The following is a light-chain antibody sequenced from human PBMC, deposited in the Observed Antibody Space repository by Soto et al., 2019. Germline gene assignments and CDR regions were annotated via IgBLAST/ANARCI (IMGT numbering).Light chain of an antibody. CDR1: SSNIGAGYD. J-gene: IGLJ2*01. Sequence: QSALTQPPSVSGAPGQRVTISCTGSSSNIGAGYDVHWYQQLPGTAPKLLIYGNSNRSSGVPDRFSGSKSGTSASLAITGLQAEDEADYYCQSYDSSLSGSVFGGGTKVTVL. V-gene: IGLV1-40*01. CDR2: GNS. CDR3: QSYDSSLSGSV.